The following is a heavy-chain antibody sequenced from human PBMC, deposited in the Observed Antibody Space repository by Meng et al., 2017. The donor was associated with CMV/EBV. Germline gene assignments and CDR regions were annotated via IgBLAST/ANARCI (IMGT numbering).Heavy chain of an antibody. CDR3: ARDLGYSNCLDY. J-gene: IGHJ4*02. Sequence: GESLKISCAASGFTFSSYWMHWVRQAPGKGLVWVSRINSDGSSTSYADSVKGRFTISRDNAKNTLYLQMNSLRAEDTAVYYCARDLGYSNCLDYWGQGTLVTVS. D-gene: IGHD4-11*01. CDR1: GFTFSSYW. V-gene: IGHV3-74*01. CDR2: INSDGSST.